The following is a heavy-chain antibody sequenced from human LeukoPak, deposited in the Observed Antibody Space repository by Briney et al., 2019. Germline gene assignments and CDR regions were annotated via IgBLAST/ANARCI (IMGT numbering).Heavy chain of an antibody. V-gene: IGHV4-59*12. J-gene: IGHJ5*02. D-gene: IGHD3-16*01. CDR3: AREGDWFDP. Sequence: SETLSLTCTVSGGSISSYYWSWIRQPPGKGLEWIGYIYYSGSTNYNPSLKSRVTISVDTSKNQFSLKLSSVTAADTAVYYCAREGDWFDPWGQGTLVTVSS. CDR1: GGSISSYY. CDR2: IYYSGST.